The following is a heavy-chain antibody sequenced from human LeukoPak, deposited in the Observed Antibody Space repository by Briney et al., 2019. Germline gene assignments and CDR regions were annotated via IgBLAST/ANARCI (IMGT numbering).Heavy chain of an antibody. CDR2: IKSKGGGGTT. D-gene: IGHD3-9*01. J-gene: IGHJ4*02. CDR3: THESQFAWLFFFFDF. CDR1: GLTFSDAW. Sequence: GGSLRLSCAVSGLTFSDAWMSWVRQAPGKGLEWVARIKSKGGGGTTEFAAPVNGRFTISRDDSKNMVYLEMNSLKTEDTDVYYCTHESQFAWLFFFFDFWGQGTRVTVSS. V-gene: IGHV3-15*01.